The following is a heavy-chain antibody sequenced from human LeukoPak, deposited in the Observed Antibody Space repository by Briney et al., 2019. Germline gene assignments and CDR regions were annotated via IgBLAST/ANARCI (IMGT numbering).Heavy chain of an antibody. D-gene: IGHD2-15*01. J-gene: IGHJ4*02. CDR1: GGSISSGDYY. Sequence: PSQTLSLTCTVSGGSISSGDYYWSWIRQPPGQGLEWIGYIYYSGSTYYNPSLKSRVTISVDTSKNQFSLKPSSVTAADTAVYYCAREVDTYYFDYWGQGTLVTVSS. V-gene: IGHV4-30-4*08. CDR3: AREVDTYYFDY. CDR2: IYYSGST.